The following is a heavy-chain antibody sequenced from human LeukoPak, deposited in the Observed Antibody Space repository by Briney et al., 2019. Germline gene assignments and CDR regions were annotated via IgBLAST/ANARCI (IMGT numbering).Heavy chain of an antibody. D-gene: IGHD4-17*01. CDR2: ISGSSSTV. CDR1: GFTFSSYS. J-gene: IGHJ4*02. Sequence: GGSLALSCAASGFTFSSYSMNWVRQAPPKGLEWISYISGSSSTVYYADSVKGRFTISRDNAKNSLYLQMNSLRDEDTAVYYCARGLSSDATVTTGYWGQGTLVTVSS. CDR3: ARGLSSDATVTTGY. V-gene: IGHV3-48*02.